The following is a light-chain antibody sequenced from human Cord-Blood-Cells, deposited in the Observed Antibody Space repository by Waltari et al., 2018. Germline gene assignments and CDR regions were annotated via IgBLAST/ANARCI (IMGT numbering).Light chain of an antibody. Sequence: QSALTQPASVSGSPGQSITISCPGTSSDVWSYNLVSWYQQHPGKAPKLMIYAGSKRPSGVANRFSGSKSGNTASLTISGLQAEDEADYYCCSYAGSSTFHVVFGGGTKLTVL. CDR1: SSDVWSYNL. V-gene: IGLV2-23*03. CDR3: CSYAGSSTFHVV. CDR2: AGS. J-gene: IGLJ2*01.